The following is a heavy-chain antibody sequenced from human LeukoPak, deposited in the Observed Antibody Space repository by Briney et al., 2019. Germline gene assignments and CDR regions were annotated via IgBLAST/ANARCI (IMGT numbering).Heavy chain of an antibody. D-gene: IGHD6-6*01. V-gene: IGHV3-21*01. Sequence: GGSLRLSCAASGFTFSSYSMNWVRQAPGKGLEWVSSISSSSSYIYYADSVKGRFTISRDNAKNSLYLQMNSLRAEDTAVYYCAGVSPGLIAALAFDYWGQGTLVTVSS. CDR2: ISSSSSYI. J-gene: IGHJ4*02. CDR1: GFTFSSYS. CDR3: AGVSPGLIAALAFDY.